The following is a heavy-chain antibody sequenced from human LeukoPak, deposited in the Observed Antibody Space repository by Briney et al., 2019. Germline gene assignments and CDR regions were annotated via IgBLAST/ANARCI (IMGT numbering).Heavy chain of an antibody. Sequence: SETLSLTCTVAGYSISSGYYWGWIRQPPGKGLEWIGSIYTSGSTNYNPSLKSRVTMSVDTSKNQFSLKLSSVTAAYTAVYYCARDYSSWANWFDPWGQGTLVTVSS. CDR1: GYSISSGYY. J-gene: IGHJ5*02. V-gene: IGHV4-38-2*02. D-gene: IGHD6-6*01. CDR2: IYTSGST. CDR3: ARDYSSWANWFDP.